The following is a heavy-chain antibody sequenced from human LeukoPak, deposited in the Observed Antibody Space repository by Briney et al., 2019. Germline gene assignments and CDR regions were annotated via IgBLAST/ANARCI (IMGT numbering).Heavy chain of an antibody. V-gene: IGHV3-48*01. D-gene: IGHD5-18*01. Sequence: PGGSLRLSCVGSGFRFSSYDMNWVRQAPGRGLEWLSYLTRTSSATWYADSVKGRFTIFRGNAKSSLYLQMSSLRVEDTAVYYCATGGSEYRSDWFDSWGQGTLVNVAS. CDR2: LTRTSSAT. CDR3: ATGGSEYRSDWFDS. CDR1: GFRFSSYD. J-gene: IGHJ5*01.